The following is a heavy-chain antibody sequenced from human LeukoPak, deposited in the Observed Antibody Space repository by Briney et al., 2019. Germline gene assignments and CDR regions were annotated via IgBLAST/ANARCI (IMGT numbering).Heavy chain of an antibody. CDR1: GFTFSSYG. V-gene: IGHV3-30*03. CDR3: ASCIYYYYGMDV. Sequence: PGGSLRLSCAASGFTFSSYGMRWVRQAPGKGLEWVAVISYDGSNKYYADSVKGRFTISRDNSKNTLYLQMNSLRAEDTAVYYCASCIYYYYGMDVWGQGTTVTVSS. CDR2: ISYDGSNK. J-gene: IGHJ6*02. D-gene: IGHD2-15*01.